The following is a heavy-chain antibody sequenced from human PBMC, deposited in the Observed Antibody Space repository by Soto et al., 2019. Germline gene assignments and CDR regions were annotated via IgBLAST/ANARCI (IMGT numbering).Heavy chain of an antibody. D-gene: IGHD3-22*01. Sequence: QVQLQESGPGLVKPSETLSLTCTVSGGSISSYYWSWIRQPAGKGLEWIGRIYTSGRTNYNPSLKSRVTMSVDTSKNQFSRKLSSVTAADTAVYYCASGYYYDSSGYLTYYYGMDVWGQGTTVTVSS. V-gene: IGHV4-4*07. CDR3: ASGYYYDSSGYLTYYYGMDV. CDR2: IYTSGRT. CDR1: GGSISSYY. J-gene: IGHJ6*02.